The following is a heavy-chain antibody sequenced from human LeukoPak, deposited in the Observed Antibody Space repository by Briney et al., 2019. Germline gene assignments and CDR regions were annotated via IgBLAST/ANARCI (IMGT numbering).Heavy chain of an antibody. CDR2: INPSGGST. Sequence: ASVKVSCKASGYTFTSYYMHWVRQAPGQGLEWMGIINPSGGSTSYAQKFQGRVTMTRDTSTSTVYMELSSLRSEDTAVYYCARARTMVTGHYYYGKDVWGQGTTVTVSS. D-gene: IGHD5-18*01. CDR1: GYTFTSYY. J-gene: IGHJ6*02. V-gene: IGHV1-46*01. CDR3: ARARTMVTGHYYYGKDV.